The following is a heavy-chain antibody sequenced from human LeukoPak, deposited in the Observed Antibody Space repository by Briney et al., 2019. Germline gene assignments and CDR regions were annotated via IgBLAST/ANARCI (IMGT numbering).Heavy chain of an antibody. J-gene: IGHJ3*02. D-gene: IGHD1-26*01. CDR1: GYTFTSYY. Sequence: ASVKVSCKASGYTFTSYYMHWVRQAPGQGLEWMGIINPSGGSTSYAQKFQGRVTMTRDMSTSRVYMELSSLRSEDTAVYYCARAPHYSGSYFDAFDIWGRGTMVTVSS. CDR2: INPSGGST. CDR3: ARAPHYSGSYFDAFDI. V-gene: IGHV1-46*01.